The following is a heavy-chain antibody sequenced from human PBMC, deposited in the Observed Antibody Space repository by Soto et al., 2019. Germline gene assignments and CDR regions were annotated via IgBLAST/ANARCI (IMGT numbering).Heavy chain of an antibody. CDR3: VIGANFDQ. J-gene: IGHJ4*02. Sequence: QVQLVQSGAEVKKPGASVRVSCQGSGYVFTRYDVHWVRQATGQGLEWMGWMNPDRDKRGYAQKFQGRITMSVDTSTRTVYMELSSLGSEDTAIYYCVIGANFDQWGQGTLVTVSS. CDR2: MNPDRDKR. CDR1: GYVFTRYD. V-gene: IGHV1-8*01.